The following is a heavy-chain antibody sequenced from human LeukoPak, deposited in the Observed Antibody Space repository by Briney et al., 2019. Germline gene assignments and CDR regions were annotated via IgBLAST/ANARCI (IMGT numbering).Heavy chain of an antibody. CDR2: INPSGGSI. CDR1: GYTFTSYY. V-gene: IGHV1-46*01. J-gene: IGHJ4*02. CDR3: ARDGWFYYDSSDYSGFDY. D-gene: IGHD3-22*01. Sequence: ASVKVSCKASGYTFTSYYMHWVRQAPGQGLEWMGIINPSGGSINYAQKFQGRVTMTRDTSTSTVYMGLSSLRSEDTAVYYCARDGWFYYDSSDYSGFDYWGQGTLVTVSS.